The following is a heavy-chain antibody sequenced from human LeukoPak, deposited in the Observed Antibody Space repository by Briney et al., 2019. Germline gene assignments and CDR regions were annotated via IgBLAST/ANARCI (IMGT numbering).Heavy chain of an antibody. CDR1: GYSISSGYY. CDR2: IYHSGST. D-gene: IGHD6-13*01. V-gene: IGHV4-38-2*02. Sequence: PSETLSLTCTVSGYSISSGYYWGWIRQPPGKGLEWIGSIYHSGSTYYNPSLKSRVTISVDTSKNQFSLKLCSVAAADTAVYYCARGGQQLVRGYFQHWGQGTLVTVSS. CDR3: ARGGQQLVRGYFQH. J-gene: IGHJ1*01.